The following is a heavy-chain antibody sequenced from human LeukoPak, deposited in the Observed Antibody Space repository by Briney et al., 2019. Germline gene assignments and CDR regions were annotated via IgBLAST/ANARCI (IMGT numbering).Heavy chain of an antibody. V-gene: IGHV4-38-2*01. J-gene: IGHJ4*02. CDR1: GYSISSGYY. CDR2: IYHSGST. CDR3: ARQGIAVAGTKVFDY. Sequence: PSETVSLTCAVSGYSISSGYYWGWIRQPPGKGLEWIGSIYHSGSTYYNPSLKSRVTISVDTSKNQFSLKLSSVTAADTAVYYCARQGIAVAGTKVFDYWGQGTLVTVSS. D-gene: IGHD6-19*01.